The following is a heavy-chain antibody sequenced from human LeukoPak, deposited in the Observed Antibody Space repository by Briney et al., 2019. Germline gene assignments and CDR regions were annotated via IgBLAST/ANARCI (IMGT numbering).Heavy chain of an antibody. CDR1: GFTFSTYT. D-gene: IGHD1-26*01. CDR3: AREDGIVGATSAFDI. Sequence: GGSLRLSCAASGFTFSTYTMNWVRQAPGKGLEWVSSINGRSNYIYYADSVKGRFTISRDNAKNSLYLQMDSLRAEDTAVYYCAREDGIVGATSAFDIWGQGTMVTVSS. CDR2: INGRSNYI. J-gene: IGHJ3*02. V-gene: IGHV3-21*01.